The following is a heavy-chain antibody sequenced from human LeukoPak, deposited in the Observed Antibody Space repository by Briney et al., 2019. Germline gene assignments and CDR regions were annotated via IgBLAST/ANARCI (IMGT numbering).Heavy chain of an antibody. Sequence: SETLSLTCAVYGGSFSGHYWTWIRQPQPPGTGLEWIGEINDSGNTNYNPSLKSRVTISMDNSKNQFSLNLTSVTAADTAVYYCSSRNYGSATYQRFWGQGTLVIVSS. CDR1: GGSFSGHY. J-gene: IGHJ4*02. CDR2: INDSGNT. CDR3: SSRNYGSATYQRF. V-gene: IGHV4-34*01. D-gene: IGHD3-10*01.